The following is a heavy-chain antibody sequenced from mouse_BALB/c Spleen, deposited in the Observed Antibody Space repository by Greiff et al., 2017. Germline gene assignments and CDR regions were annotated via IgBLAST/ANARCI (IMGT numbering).Heavy chain of an antibody. Sequence: VKLQQPGAELVKPGASVKLSCKASGYTFTSYWMHWVKQRPGQGLEWIGEINPSNGRTNYNEKFKSKATLTVDKSSSTAYMQLSSLTSEDSAVYYCARWGTTYYFDYWGQGTTLTVSS. CDR1: GYTFTSYW. V-gene: IGHV1S81*02. D-gene: IGHD1-1*01. CDR2: INPSNGRT. J-gene: IGHJ2*01. CDR3: ARWGTTYYFDY.